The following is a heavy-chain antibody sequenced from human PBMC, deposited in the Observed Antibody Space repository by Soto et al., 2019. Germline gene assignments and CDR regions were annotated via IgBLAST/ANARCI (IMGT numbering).Heavy chain of an antibody. CDR2: MYYSGST. V-gene: IGHV4-59*08. D-gene: IGHD3-16*01. CDR3: ARGPYYDLIWNYYYMDV. CDR1: GGSISGHY. Sequence: QVQLQESGPGLVKPSETLSLSCSVSGGSISGHYWTWVGQTPGKGFEGIGYMYYSGSTNYNPSLKSRVTISVDTSKNHFSLRLTSVTAADTAVYYCARGPYYDLIWNYYYMDVWGKGTTVTVSS. J-gene: IGHJ6*03.